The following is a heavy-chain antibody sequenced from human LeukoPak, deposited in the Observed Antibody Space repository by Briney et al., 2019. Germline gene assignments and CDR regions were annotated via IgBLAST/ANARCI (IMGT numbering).Heavy chain of an antibody. J-gene: IGHJ4*02. CDR2: MNPNSGNT. D-gene: IGHD3-3*01. CDR1: GYTFTSYD. CDR3: ARGAYYDFWSGYYKVFDY. V-gene: IGHV1-8*01. Sequence: ASVKVSCKASGYTFTSYDINWVRQATGQGLEWMGWMNPNSGNTGYAQKFQGRVTMTRNTSISTAYMELSSLRSEDTAVYYCARGAYYDFWSGYYKVFDYWGQGTLVTVSS.